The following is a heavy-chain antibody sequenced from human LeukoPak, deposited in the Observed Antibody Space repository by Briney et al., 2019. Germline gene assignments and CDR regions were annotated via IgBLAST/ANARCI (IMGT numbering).Heavy chain of an antibody. V-gene: IGHV4-4*02. D-gene: IGHD3-10*01. CDR3: ARGYYGSGSLWGMDV. Sequence: PSETLSLTCAVSGGSISSSNRWSWVRQPPGKGLEWIGEVYHSGSTNYNPSLKSRVTISVDKSKNQFSLKLSSVTAADTAVYYCARGYYGSGSLWGMDVWGKGTTVTVSS. J-gene: IGHJ6*04. CDR1: GGSISSSNR. CDR2: VYHSGST.